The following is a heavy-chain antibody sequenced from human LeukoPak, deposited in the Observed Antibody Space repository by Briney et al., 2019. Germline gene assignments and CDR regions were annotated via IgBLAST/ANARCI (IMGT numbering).Heavy chain of an antibody. J-gene: IGHJ4*02. CDR1: GFTFSTSS. D-gene: IGHD6-13*01. CDR2: VSYDGSKR. V-gene: IGHV3-30*04. CDR3: ASKLAAAGFFYFDF. Sequence: PGGSLRLSCAASGFTFSTSSMHWVRQAPGKGLEWVAVVSYDGSKRYYADSVKGRFTVSRDNSRNTLYLQMNSQRGEDTAVYYCASKLAAAGFFYFDFWGQGTLVTVSS.